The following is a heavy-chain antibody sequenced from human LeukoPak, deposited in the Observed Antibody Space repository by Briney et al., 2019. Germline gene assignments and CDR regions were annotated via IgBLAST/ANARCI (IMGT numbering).Heavy chain of an antibody. CDR1: GGSISSGGYY. Sequence: SQTLSLTCTVSGGSISSGGYYWSWIRQHPGKGLEWIGYIYYSGSTYYNPSLKSRVTISVDTSKNQFSLKLSSVTAADTAVYYCARGYYYDSSGYTYYFDYWGQGTLVTVSS. J-gene: IGHJ4*02. CDR3: ARGYYYDSSGYTYYFDY. D-gene: IGHD3-22*01. V-gene: IGHV4-31*03. CDR2: IYYSGST.